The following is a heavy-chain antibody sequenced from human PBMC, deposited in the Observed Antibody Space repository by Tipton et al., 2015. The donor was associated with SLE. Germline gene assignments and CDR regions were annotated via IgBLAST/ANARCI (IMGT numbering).Heavy chain of an antibody. V-gene: IGHV4-61*02. CDR2: IFSSGNT. CDR1: GDSMNSGVYY. J-gene: IGHJ4*02. D-gene: IGHD2-21*01. Sequence: TLSLTCTVSGDSMNSGVYYWSWLRQPAGKGLEWIGRIFSSGNTIYNPSLKSRVTISEDTSKNQFSLRLSSVTAADTAVYYCAREGISYCGGDCHGSFDYWGQGSLATVSS. CDR3: AREGISYCGGDCHGSFDY.